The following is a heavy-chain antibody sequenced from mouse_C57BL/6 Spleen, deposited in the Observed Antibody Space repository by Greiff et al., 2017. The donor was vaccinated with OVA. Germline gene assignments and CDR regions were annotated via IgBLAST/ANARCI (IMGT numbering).Heavy chain of an antibody. CDR3: TIYYYGSSQYYFDY. CDR1: GYTFTSYW. V-gene: IGHV1-5*01. D-gene: IGHD1-1*01. CDR2: IYPGNSDT. J-gene: IGHJ2*01. Sequence: EVQRVESGTVLARPGASVKMSCKTSGYTFTSYWMHWVKQRPGQGLEWIGAIYPGNSDTSYNQKFKGKAKLTAVTSASTAYMELSSLTNEDSAVYYCTIYYYGSSQYYFDYWGQGTTLTVSS.